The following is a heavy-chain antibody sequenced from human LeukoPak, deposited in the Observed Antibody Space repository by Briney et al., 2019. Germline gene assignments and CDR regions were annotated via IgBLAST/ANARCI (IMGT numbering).Heavy chain of an antibody. CDR2: ISWNSGSI. V-gene: IGHV3-9*01. CDR1: GFTFDDYA. D-gene: IGHD6-19*01. Sequence: GRSLRLSCAAFGFTFDDYAMHWVRQAPGKGLEWVSGISWNSGSIGYADSVKSRFTISRDNAKNSLYLQMNSLRAEDTALYYCAKSPGIAVAGYFDYWGQGTLVTVSS. J-gene: IGHJ4*02. CDR3: AKSPGIAVAGYFDY.